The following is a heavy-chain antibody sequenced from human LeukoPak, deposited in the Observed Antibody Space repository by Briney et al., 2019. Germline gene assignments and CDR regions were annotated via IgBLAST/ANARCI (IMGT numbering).Heavy chain of an antibody. CDR1: GFTFNDYA. J-gene: IGHJ4*02. Sequence: GRSLRLSCTASGFTFNDYAMHWVRQAPGKGLEWVSGIRWNSDSIGYGDSVRGRFTISRDNAENSLYLQMNSLRVEDTALYYCVKDLGVTTAAIGYWGQGTLVTVSS. V-gene: IGHV3-9*01. CDR2: IRWNSDSI. D-gene: IGHD2-2*01. CDR3: VKDLGVTTAAIGY.